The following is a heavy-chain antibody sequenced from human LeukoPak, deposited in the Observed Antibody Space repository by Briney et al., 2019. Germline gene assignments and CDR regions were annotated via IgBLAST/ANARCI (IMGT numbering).Heavy chain of an antibody. D-gene: IGHD6-19*01. J-gene: IGHJ4*02. V-gene: IGHV5-51*01. CDR2: IFPSDSDT. CDR1: GYSFTSNW. Sequence: GESLKISCKSSGYSFTSNWIGWVRQMPGKGLEWMGIIFPSDSDTRYSPSFEGQVTISVDKSINLAFLQWSSLKASDTAMYYCARHPPYLSGCARFDYWGQGTLVTVSS. CDR3: ARHPPYLSGCARFDY.